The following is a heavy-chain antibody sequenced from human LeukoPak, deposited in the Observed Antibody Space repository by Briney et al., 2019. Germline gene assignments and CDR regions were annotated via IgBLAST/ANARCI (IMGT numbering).Heavy chain of an antibody. CDR2: INERGDIT. J-gene: IGHJ4*02. Sequence: GGSLRLSCVASAFTFSKHPMSWVSQAPGNGLELVSAINERGDITKYADSVMRRFTISRDNSKNTLYLQMDSLRAEDTAVYYCARGDDISPGRVLEYWGRGTLVTVSS. CDR1: AFTFSKHP. D-gene: IGHD3-9*01. V-gene: IGHV3-23*01. CDR3: ARGDDISPGRVLEY.